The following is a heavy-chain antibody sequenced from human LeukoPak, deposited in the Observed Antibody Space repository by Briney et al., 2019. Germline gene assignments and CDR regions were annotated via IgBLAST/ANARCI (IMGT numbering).Heavy chain of an antibody. V-gene: IGHV3-21*01. D-gene: IGHD3-22*01. Sequence: GGSLRLSCAASGFTFSSYSMNWVRQAPGKGLEWVSSISSSSSYIYYADSVKGRFTISRDNAKNSLYLQMNSLRAEDTAVYYCARNPSSGYHSPFDYWGQGTLVTVSS. J-gene: IGHJ4*02. CDR1: GFTFSSYS. CDR2: ISSSSSYI. CDR3: ARNPSSGYHSPFDY.